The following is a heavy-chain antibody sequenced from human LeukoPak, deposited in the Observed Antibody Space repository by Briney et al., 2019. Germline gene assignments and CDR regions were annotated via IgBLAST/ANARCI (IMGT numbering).Heavy chain of an antibody. CDR2: ISGNGGGT. CDR3: AKPRSGNLADAFDI. Sequence: GGTLRLSCAASGLIFSDYAMFWVRKAPGKGLQWVSAISGNGGGTYYPDSVKGRFTISRDNSQKTLYLQMNSLRAEDTAVYYCAKPRSGNLADAFDIWGQGTLVTV. D-gene: IGHD1-26*01. V-gene: IGHV3-23*01. J-gene: IGHJ3*02. CDR1: GLIFSDYA.